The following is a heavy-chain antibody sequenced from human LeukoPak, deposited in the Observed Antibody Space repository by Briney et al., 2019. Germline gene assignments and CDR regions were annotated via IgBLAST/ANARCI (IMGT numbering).Heavy chain of an antibody. CDR1: GYTFTSYY. Sequence: ASVKVSCKASGYTFTSYYMHWVRQAPGQGLEWMGIINPSGGSTSYTQKFQGRVTMTWDMSTSTVYIELSSLRSEYTAVYYFAREPRQLYCSGGSCYSGGPDAFDIWGQGTMVTVSS. D-gene: IGHD2-15*01. CDR2: INPSGGST. CDR3: AREPRQLYCSGGSCYSGGPDAFDI. J-gene: IGHJ3*02. V-gene: IGHV1-46*01.